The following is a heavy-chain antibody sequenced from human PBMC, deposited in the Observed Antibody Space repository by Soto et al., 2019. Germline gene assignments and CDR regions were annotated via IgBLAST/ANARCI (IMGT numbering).Heavy chain of an antibody. D-gene: IGHD2-15*01. CDR2: ISGSGGST. Sequence: GGSLRLSCAASGFTFSSYAMSWVRQAPGKGLEWVSAISGSGGSTYYADSVKGRFTISRDNSKNTLYLQMNSLRAEDTAVYYCAKERGNIVVVVAARPEYFQHWGQGTLVTVSS. CDR3: AKERGNIVVVVAARPEYFQH. V-gene: IGHV3-23*01. CDR1: GFTFSSYA. J-gene: IGHJ1*01.